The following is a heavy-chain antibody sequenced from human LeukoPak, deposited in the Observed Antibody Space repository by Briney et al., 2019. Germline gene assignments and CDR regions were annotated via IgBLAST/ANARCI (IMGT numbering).Heavy chain of an antibody. J-gene: IGHJ3*02. V-gene: IGHV5-51*01. CDR3: ARSRMVRGLMGASDI. Sequence: RGESLKISCKGSGYSFTSYWNGWVRQMPGKGLEWMGIIYPGDSDTRYSPSFQGQVTISVDKSISTAYLQWSSLKASDTAMYYCARSRMVRGLMGASDIWGQGTMVTVSS. CDR1: GYSFTSYW. CDR2: IYPGDSDT. D-gene: IGHD3-10*01.